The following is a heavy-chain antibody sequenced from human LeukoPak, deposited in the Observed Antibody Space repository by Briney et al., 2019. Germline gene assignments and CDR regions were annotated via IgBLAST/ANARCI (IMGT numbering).Heavy chain of an antibody. V-gene: IGHV3-21*01. CDR1: GFTFSSYS. J-gene: IGHJ4*02. CDR2: ISSSSSYI. Sequence: GGSLRLSCAASGFTFSSYSMNWVRQAPGKGLEWVSSISSSSSYIYYADSVKGRFTISRDNAKNSLYLQMNSLRAEDTAVYYCARAMIVVAAPFDYWAREPWSPSPQ. D-gene: IGHD3-22*01. CDR3: ARAMIVVAAPFDY.